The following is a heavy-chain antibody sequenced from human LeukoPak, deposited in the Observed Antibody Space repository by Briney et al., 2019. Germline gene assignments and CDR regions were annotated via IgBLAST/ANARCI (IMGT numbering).Heavy chain of an antibody. CDR3: ARIAARVGIDY. CDR1: GYSISSGYY. Sequence: PSETLSLTCTVSGYSISSGYYWGWIRQPPGKGLEWIGSIYHSGSTYYNPSLKSRVTISVDTSKNQFSLKLSSVTAADTAVYYCARIAARVGIDYWGQGTLVTASS. V-gene: IGHV4-38-2*02. J-gene: IGHJ4*02. CDR2: IYHSGST. D-gene: IGHD6-6*01.